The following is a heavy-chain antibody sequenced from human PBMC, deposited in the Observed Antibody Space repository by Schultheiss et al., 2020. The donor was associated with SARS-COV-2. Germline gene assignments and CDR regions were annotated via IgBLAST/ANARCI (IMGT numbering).Heavy chain of an antibody. Sequence: GESLKISCAASGFTFSDYAMNWVRQAPGKGLEWLSYITGTSSIINYADSVKGRFAISRDSARNTLYLQMNSLRAEDTAVYYCAKVPIRGYDFWSGYEDWFDPWGQGTLVTVSS. J-gene: IGHJ5*02. CDR1: GFTFSDYA. V-gene: IGHV3-48*01. D-gene: IGHD3-3*01. CDR2: ITGTSSII. CDR3: AKVPIRGYDFWSGYEDWFDP.